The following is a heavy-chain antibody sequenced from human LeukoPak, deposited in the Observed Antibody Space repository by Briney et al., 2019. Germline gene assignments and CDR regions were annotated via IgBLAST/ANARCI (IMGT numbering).Heavy chain of an antibody. D-gene: IGHD2-8*01. CDR2: INSDGSST. CDR3: ATSRTFDY. V-gene: IGHV3-74*01. Sequence: PGGSLRLSCAASGFTFSSDGMHWVRQAPGKGLMWVSRINSDGSSTSYADSVKGRFTISRDNAKNTVYLQMNSLRAEDTAVYYCATSRTFDYWGQGTLVTVSS. J-gene: IGHJ4*02. CDR1: GFTFSSDG.